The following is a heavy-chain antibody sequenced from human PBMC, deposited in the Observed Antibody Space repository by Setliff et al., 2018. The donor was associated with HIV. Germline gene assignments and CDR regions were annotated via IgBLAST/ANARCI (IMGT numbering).Heavy chain of an antibody. D-gene: IGHD2-15*01. J-gene: IGHJ5*02. CDR3: ARGYCGGGICYSPNWLDP. V-gene: IGHV1-18*01. CDR1: GYTFSSYG. Sequence: ASVKVSCKASGYTFSSYGISWVRQAPGQGLEWMGWISPSNGYTDYAQEFRDRVTLTTDTSTSTAYMEVRSLTSDDTAVYYCARGYCGGGICYSPNWLDPWGQGTLVTVSS. CDR2: ISPSNGYT.